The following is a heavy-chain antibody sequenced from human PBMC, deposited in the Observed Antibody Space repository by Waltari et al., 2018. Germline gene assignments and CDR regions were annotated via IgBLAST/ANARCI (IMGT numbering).Heavy chain of an antibody. J-gene: IGHJ6*03. Sequence: QVQLVQSGAEVKKPGSSVKVSCKASGGTFSSYAISWVRQAPGQGLEWMGGIIPILGIANYAQKVQGRVTITADESTSTAYMELSSLRSEDTAVYYCARSGYCSSTSCYIDYYYYYMDVWGKGTTVTVSS. D-gene: IGHD2-2*02. CDR2: IIPILGIA. CDR1: GGTFSSYA. V-gene: IGHV1-69*04. CDR3: ARSGYCSSTSCYIDYYYYYMDV.